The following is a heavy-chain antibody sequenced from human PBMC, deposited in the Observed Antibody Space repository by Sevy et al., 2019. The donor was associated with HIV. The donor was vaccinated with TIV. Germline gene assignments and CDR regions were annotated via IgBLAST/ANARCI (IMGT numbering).Heavy chain of an antibody. CDR3: AAAREYYEDTSGYLDY. CDR1: GSTLSKLS. J-gene: IGHJ4*02. Sequence: ASVKVSCKASGSTLSKLSMHWVRQAPGKGLEWMGRFDPEEGETIYAQKFQGRVTMTEDTSTDTAYMELSSLRSEDTAVYHCAAAREYYEDTSGYLDYWGQGTLVTVSS. CDR2: FDPEEGET. D-gene: IGHD3-22*01. V-gene: IGHV1-24*01.